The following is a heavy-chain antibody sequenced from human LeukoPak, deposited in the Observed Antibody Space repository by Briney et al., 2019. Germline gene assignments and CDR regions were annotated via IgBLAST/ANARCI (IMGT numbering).Heavy chain of an antibody. D-gene: IGHD6-13*01. CDR2: ISAYNGNT. J-gene: IGHJ4*02. CDR3: AKEGVSAAAGIQFDY. Sequence: ASVKVSCKASGYTFTNYAISWVRQAPGQGLEWVGWISAYNGNTNYAQKLQGRVTMTTDTSTSTAYMDLRSLRSDDTAVYYCAKEGVSAAAGIQFDYWGQGTLVTVSS. CDR1: GYTFTNYA. V-gene: IGHV1-18*01.